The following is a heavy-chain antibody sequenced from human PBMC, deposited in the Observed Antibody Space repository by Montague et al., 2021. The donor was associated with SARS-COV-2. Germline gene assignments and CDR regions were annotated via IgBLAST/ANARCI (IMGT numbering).Heavy chain of an antibody. J-gene: IGHJ4*02. CDR2: IYHTGTT. D-gene: IGHD3-10*01. CDR3: ARGVSYGSGFLSE. Sequence: TLSLTCNVSGDSISGSRHFWNWIRQHPGMGLEWIGYIYHTGTTHYRPSPKSRATLSVDISQNQFSLKLNSMTAADTAIYYCARGVSYGSGFLSEWGPGTLVIVSS. CDR1: GDSISGSRHF. V-gene: IGHV4-31*03.